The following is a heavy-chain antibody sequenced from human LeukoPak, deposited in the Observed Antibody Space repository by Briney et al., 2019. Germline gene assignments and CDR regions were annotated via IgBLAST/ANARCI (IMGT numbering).Heavy chain of an antibody. V-gene: IGHV4-39*07. J-gene: IGHJ5*02. D-gene: IGHD2-15*01. CDR2: INHSGST. CDR1: GGSISSSSYY. CDR3: ARGLTGYFVVVVAATRMRPLGWFDP. Sequence: SETLSLTCTVSGGSISSSSYYWSWIRQPPGKGLEWIGEINHSGSTNYNPSLKSRVTISVDTSKNQFSLKLSSVTAADTAVYYCARGLTGYFVVVVAATRMRPLGWFDPWGQGTLVTVSS.